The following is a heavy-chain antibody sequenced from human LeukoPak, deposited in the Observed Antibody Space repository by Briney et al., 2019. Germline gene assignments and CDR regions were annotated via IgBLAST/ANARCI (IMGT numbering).Heavy chain of an antibody. CDR1: GLTLSSFD. CDR3: AKVDYDFRSGYYFH. D-gene: IGHD3-3*01. V-gene: IGHV3-23*01. CDR2: ISNIGGST. Sequence: GASLRLSCADSGLTLSSFDMSWVRQAPGKGLEWGSSISNIGGSTYYADSVKGRFTISRDNSKNMVYLQMNSLRVEDTAVYYCAKVDYDFRSGYYFHWGQGTLVSVSS. J-gene: IGHJ4*02.